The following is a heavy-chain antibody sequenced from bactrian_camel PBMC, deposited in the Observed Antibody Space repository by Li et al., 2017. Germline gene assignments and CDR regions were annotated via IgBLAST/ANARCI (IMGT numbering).Heavy chain of an antibody. CDR1: GRSYENYA. V-gene: IGHV3S36*01. J-gene: IGHJ4*01. Sequence: VQLVESGGGSVQAGGSLRLACVASGRSYENYANGWIMVWFRQPPGKEREGVALLDADGNTDYADSVKGRFTISRDDAKNTVYLRMNSLKSEDTALYYCATSMQYGASWSFLREYNYWGQGTQVTVS. CDR2: LDADGNT. D-gene: IGHD6*01. CDR3: ATSMQYGASWSFLREYNY.